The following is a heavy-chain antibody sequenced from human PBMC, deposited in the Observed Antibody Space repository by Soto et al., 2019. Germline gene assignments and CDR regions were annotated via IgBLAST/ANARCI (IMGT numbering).Heavy chain of an antibody. CDR2: IKSKTDGGTT. J-gene: IGHJ6*02. CDR1: GFTFSNAW. Sequence: GGSLRLSCAASGFTFSNAWMSWVRQAPGKGLEWVGRIKSKTDGGTTDYAAPVKGRFTISRDDSKNTLYLQMNSLKTEDTAVYYCTTGSSSGYYFYYYYGMDVWGQGTTVTVSS. CDR3: TTGSSSGYYFYYYYGMDV. D-gene: IGHD3-22*01. V-gene: IGHV3-15*01.